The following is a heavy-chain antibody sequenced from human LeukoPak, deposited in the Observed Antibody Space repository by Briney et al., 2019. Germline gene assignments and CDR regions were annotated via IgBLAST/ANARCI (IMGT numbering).Heavy chain of an antibody. Sequence: GGSLRLPCAASGFLFSDYYMSWIRQAPGKGLEWVSYISSAGITIYYADSVKGRFTISRDNAKNSVYLQMNSLRAEDTAVYYCARVRSSWDTLGAFDIWGQGTMVTVSS. CDR1: GFLFSDYY. D-gene: IGHD6-13*01. J-gene: IGHJ3*02. CDR3: ARVRSSWDTLGAFDI. V-gene: IGHV3-11*01. CDR2: ISSAGITI.